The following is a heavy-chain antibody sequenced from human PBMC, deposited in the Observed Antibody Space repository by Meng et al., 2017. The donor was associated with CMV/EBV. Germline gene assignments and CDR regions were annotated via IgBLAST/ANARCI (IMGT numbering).Heavy chain of an antibody. Sequence: SQTLSLTCAVYGGSFRGYYWSWIRQPPGKGLEWIGEINHSGSTNYNPSLKSRVTISVDTSKNQFSLKLSSVTAADTAVYYCARAWLFDYWGQGTLVTVSS. CDR1: GGSFRGYY. CDR3: ARAWLFDY. CDR2: INHSGST. D-gene: IGHD5-12*01. V-gene: IGHV4-34*01. J-gene: IGHJ4*02.